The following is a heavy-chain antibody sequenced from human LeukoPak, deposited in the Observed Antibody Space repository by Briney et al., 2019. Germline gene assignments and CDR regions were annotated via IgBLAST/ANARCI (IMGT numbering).Heavy chain of an antibody. V-gene: IGHV4-39*07. CDR3: ARERTGGTRAWAGVRSWFDP. Sequence: SETLSLTCTVSGGSISSSSYYWGWIRQPPGKGLEWIGSIYYSGSTYYNPSLKSRVTISVDTSKNQFSLKLSSVTAADTAVYYCARERTGGTRAWAGVRSWFDPWGQGTLVTVSS. CDR1: GGSISSSSYY. CDR2: IYYSGST. D-gene: IGHD1/OR15-1a*01. J-gene: IGHJ5*02.